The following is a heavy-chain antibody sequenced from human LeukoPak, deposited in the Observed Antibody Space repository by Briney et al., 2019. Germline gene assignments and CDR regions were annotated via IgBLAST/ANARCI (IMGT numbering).Heavy chain of an antibody. D-gene: IGHD3-9*01. CDR1: GFTVSSNY. J-gene: IGHJ4*01. CDR2: ISSGGST. Sequence: PGGSLRLSCAASGFTVSSNYMSWVRQAPGKGLEWVSVISSGGSTYYADSVKGRFTISRDNSKNTLYLQMNSLRAEDTAVYYCARNYYDILTGVRNWGQEPWSPSPQ. V-gene: IGHV3-53*01. CDR3: ARNYYDILTGVRN.